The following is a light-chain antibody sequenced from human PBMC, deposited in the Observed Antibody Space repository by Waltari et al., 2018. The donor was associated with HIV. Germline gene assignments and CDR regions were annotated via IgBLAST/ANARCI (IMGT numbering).Light chain of an antibody. Sequence: SYILTQPPSVSVAPGQTARVTCGGNNIGGKSVHWYRQKLGQAPVLVVYDDVERPSGMSDRMSGSNSGHTATLFISRADVGDEAEYYCQVWDMTSDHFVFGPGTTVTVL. CDR2: DDV. J-gene: IGLJ1*01. V-gene: IGLV3-21*02. CDR3: QVWDMTSDHFV. CDR1: NIGGKS.